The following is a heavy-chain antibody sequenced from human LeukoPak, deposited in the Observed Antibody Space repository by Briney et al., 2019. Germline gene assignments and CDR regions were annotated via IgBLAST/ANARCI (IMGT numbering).Heavy chain of an antibody. CDR3: ARDAYSSSWYYFDY. D-gene: IGHD6-13*01. CDR2: IYSSGST. CDR1: GGSISSYY. J-gene: IGHJ4*02. V-gene: IGHV4-4*07. Sequence: SETLSLTCTVSGGSISSYYWSWIRQPAGKGLEWIGRIYSSGSTNYNPSLKSRVTISVDTSKNQFSLKLSSVTAADTAVYYCARDAYSSSWYYFDYWGQGTLVTVSS.